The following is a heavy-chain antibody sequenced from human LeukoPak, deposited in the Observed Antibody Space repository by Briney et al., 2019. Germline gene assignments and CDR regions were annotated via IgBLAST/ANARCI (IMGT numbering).Heavy chain of an antibody. J-gene: IGHJ4*02. CDR1: GFTFSAYT. V-gene: IGHV3-21*06. D-gene: IGHD3-3*01. CDR3: ARPGGTDFDFWSGYYK. CDR2: VSSRGTYT. Sequence: GGSLRPSCEASGFTFSAYTMSWVRLAPGKGLEWVSAVSSRGTYTYYADSLKGRFTISRDNAKNSLSLLMSSLRAEDTAVYYCARPGGTDFDFWSGYYKWGQGTPVTVSS.